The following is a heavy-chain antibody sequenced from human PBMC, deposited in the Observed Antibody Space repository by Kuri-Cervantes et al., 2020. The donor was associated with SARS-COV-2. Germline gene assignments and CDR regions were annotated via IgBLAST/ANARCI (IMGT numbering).Heavy chain of an antibody. CDR3: AKQSPAQWELLNPYYYYYMDV. CDR1: GFTFSSYA. CDR2: ISGSGGST. D-gene: IGHD1-26*01. Sequence: GESLKISCAASGFTFSSYAMSWVRQAPGKGLEWVSAISGSGGSTYYADSVKGRFTIPRDNSKNTLYLQMNSLRAEDTAVYYCAKQSPAQWELLNPYYYYYMDVWGKGTTVTVSS. J-gene: IGHJ6*03. V-gene: IGHV3-23*01.